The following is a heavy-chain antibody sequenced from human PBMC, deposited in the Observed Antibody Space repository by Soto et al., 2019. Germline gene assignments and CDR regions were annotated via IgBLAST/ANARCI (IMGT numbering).Heavy chain of an antibody. D-gene: IGHD3-22*01. CDR1: GFTVSSNY. CDR3: ARAYYYDSSGYPNAFDI. CDR2: IYSGNST. V-gene: IGHV3-53*01. Sequence: GGSLRLSCAASGFTVSSNYMAWVRQAPGKGLECVSLIYSGNSTYYADSVKGRFTISRDNSEHMVFLQMNSLRAEDTAVYYCARAYYYDSSGYPNAFDIWGQGTMVTVSS. J-gene: IGHJ3*02.